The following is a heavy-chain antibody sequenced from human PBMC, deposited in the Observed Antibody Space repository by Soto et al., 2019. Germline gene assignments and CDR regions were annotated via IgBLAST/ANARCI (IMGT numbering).Heavy chain of an antibody. J-gene: IGHJ3*02. CDR1: GYTFTGYD. CDR2: INLNSGGT. D-gene: IGHD4-17*01. CDR3: ARSVTTWFHAFDI. V-gene: IGHV1-2*04. Sequence: QVQLVQSGAEGKKPGASVKVSCKASGYTFTGYDMHWVRQATGQGLEWMGGINLNSGGTNYAQKFQGWVTMTSDPSISTAYMELSRLRSDDTAGYYCARSVTTWFHAFDIWGQGTMVTVSS.